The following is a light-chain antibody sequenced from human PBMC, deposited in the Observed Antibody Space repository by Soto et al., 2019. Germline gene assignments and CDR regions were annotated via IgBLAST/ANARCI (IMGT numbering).Light chain of an antibody. CDR2: DVT. J-gene: IGLJ1*01. Sequence: QSVLTQPASVSGSPGQSITISCAGTSSDVGGYNYVSWYQQHPGKAPKLMIYDVTNRPSGVSNRFSGSKSGNTASLTISGLQAEDESDYYCSSYSISSTQVFGTGTKVSV. CDR3: SSYSISSTQV. CDR1: SSDVGGYNY. V-gene: IGLV2-14*03.